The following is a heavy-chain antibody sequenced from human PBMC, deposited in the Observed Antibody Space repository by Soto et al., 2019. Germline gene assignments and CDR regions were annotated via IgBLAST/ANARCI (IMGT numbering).Heavy chain of an antibody. D-gene: IGHD3-22*01. CDR2: IDPSDSYA. CDR1: GYNFTNFW. V-gene: IGHV5-10-1*01. J-gene: IGHJ4*02. Sequence: GESLKISCQASGYNFTNFWISWVRQMPGKGLEWMGRIDPSDSYAKYSPSFQGHVTISVDKSISSAYLQWNSLKASDTAMYYCATQTYFYHGGYYRRKPHDYWGQGTLVTAPQ. CDR3: ATQTYFYHGGYYRRKPHDY.